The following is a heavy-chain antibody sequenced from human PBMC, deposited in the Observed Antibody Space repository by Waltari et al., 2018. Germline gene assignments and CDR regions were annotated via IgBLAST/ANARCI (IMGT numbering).Heavy chain of an antibody. Sequence: QVQLQQWGAGLLKPSETLSPTCAVYGGSFSGYYLSWIRQPPGKGLEWIGEINHSGSTNYNPSLKSRVTISVDTSKNQFSLKLSSVTAADTAVYYCARAPIEYSSSFFDYWGQGTLVTVSS. J-gene: IGHJ4*02. CDR1: GGSFSGYY. V-gene: IGHV4-34*01. CDR3: ARAPIEYSSSFFDY. D-gene: IGHD6-6*01. CDR2: INHSGST.